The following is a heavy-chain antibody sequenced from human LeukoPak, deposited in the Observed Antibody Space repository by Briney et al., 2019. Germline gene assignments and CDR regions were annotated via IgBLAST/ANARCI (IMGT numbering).Heavy chain of an antibody. D-gene: IGHD5-18*01. J-gene: IGHJ2*01. V-gene: IGHV4-30-4*01. CDR3: ARERHDSYGPIWYFDL. CDR2: IYYSGST. Sequence: RPSETLSLTCTVSGGSISSGDYYWSWIRQPPGKGLEWIGYIYYSGSTYYNPSLKSRVTISVDTSKNQFSLKLSSVTAADTAVYYCARERHDSYGPIWYFDLWGRGTLVTVSS. CDR1: GGSISSGDYY.